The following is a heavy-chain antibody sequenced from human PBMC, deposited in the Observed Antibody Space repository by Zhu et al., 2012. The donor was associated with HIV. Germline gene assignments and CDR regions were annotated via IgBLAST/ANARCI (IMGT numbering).Heavy chain of an antibody. V-gene: IGHV4-34*01. CDR1: GESFNAYY. D-gene: IGHD4-17*01. J-gene: IGHJ3*01. CDR3: ARSESGYGDLDAFDV. Sequence: QVQLQQRGAGLLKPSETLSLKCAVYGESFNAYYWNWIRQPPGKGLEWIGRINHSGDTNYNPSLKTRITISVDTSKNQFSLKLNSVTAADTAVYYCARSESGYGDLDAFDVWGQGTTVTVSS. CDR2: INHSGDT.